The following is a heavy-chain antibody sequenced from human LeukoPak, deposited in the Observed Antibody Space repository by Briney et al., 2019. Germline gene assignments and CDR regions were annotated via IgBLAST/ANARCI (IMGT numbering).Heavy chain of an antibody. Sequence: GGSLRLSCAASGFTFSSYAMSWVRQAPGKGLEWVSTISGSGGSTFYADSVKGRSTISRDNSKNTLYLQMNSPRVEDTAVYYCAKVKGGITVAPDYWGQGTLVTVSS. CDR3: AKVKGGITVAPDY. V-gene: IGHV3-23*01. CDR2: ISGSGGST. D-gene: IGHD6-19*01. J-gene: IGHJ4*02. CDR1: GFTFSSYA.